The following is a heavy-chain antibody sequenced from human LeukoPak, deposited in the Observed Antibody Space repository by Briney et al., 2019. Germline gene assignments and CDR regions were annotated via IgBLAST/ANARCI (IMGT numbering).Heavy chain of an antibody. J-gene: IGHJ4*02. V-gene: IGHV1-18*01. CDR3: AREYSGYDWGQFDY. CDR2: ISAYNGNT. D-gene: IGHD5-12*01. Sequence: ASVKVSCKASGYTFTSYGISWVREAPGQGLEWMGWISAYNGNTNYAQKLQGRVTMTTDTSTSTAYMELRSLRSDATAVYYCAREYSGYDWGQFDYWGQGTLVTVSS. CDR1: GYTFTSYG.